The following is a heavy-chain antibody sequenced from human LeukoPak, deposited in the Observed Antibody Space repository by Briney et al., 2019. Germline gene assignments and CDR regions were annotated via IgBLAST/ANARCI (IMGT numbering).Heavy chain of an antibody. V-gene: IGHV4-34*06. CDR2: INHSGST. J-gene: IGHJ3*01. CDR1: GGSFSGYY. Sequence: SETLSLTCAVYGGSFSGYYWSWIRQPPGKGLEWIGEINHSGSTNYNPSLKSRVTMSVDKSKNQISLNLASLTAADTALYYCAGRGSSSGTFDVWGPGTFVTVSS. D-gene: IGHD2-2*01. CDR3: AGRGSSSGTFDV.